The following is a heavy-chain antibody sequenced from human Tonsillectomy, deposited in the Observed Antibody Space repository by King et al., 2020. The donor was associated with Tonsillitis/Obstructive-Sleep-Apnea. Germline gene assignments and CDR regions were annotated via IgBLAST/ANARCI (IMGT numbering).Heavy chain of an antibody. V-gene: IGHV5-51*01. CDR2: IYPGDSDT. Sequence: QLVQSGAEVKKPGESLKISCKGSGYSFTSHWIGWVRQMPGKGLEWMGLIYPGDSDTRYSPSFQGQVTISADKSISTAYLQWSSLKASDTAMYYCVRRGNYYYYYMDVWGKGTTVSGSS. J-gene: IGHJ6*03. CDR1: GYSFTSHW. CDR3: VRRGNYYYYYMDV.